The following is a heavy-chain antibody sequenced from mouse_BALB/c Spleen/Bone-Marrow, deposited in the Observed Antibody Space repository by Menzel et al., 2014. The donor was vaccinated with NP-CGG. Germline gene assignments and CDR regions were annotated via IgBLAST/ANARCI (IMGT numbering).Heavy chain of an antibody. CDR1: GYSITSGYF. V-gene: IGHV3-6*02. Sequence: EVKLVESGLGPVKPSQSLSLTCSVTGYSITSGYFWNWIRQFPGNKLEWMGYISFDGSNNYNPSLKNRISITRDTSKNQFFLKLSSVTTEDSSTYYCARTYYRYGAYYFDCWGQGTTLTVSS. CDR2: ISFDGSN. D-gene: IGHD2-14*01. J-gene: IGHJ2*01. CDR3: ARTYYRYGAYYFDC.